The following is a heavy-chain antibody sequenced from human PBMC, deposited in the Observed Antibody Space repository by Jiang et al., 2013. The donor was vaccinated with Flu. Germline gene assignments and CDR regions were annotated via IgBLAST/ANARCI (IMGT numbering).Heavy chain of an antibody. Sequence: GAEVKKPGASVTVSCKASGYTFTGYYLHWVRQAPGQGLEWMGWINPNSGGTKYAQKFQGWVTMTRDTASNTAYMELSRLKSDDTAVYYCSRGASVSSTGWYRRWFDPWGQGTLVTVSS. V-gene: IGHV1-2*04. CDR2: INPNSGGT. J-gene: IGHJ5*02. CDR3: SRGASVSSTGWYRRWFDP. D-gene: IGHD2-2*01. CDR1: GYTFTGYY.